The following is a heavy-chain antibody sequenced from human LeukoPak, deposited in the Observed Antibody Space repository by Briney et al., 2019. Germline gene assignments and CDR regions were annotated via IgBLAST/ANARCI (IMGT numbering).Heavy chain of an antibody. CDR3: ATVPGDY. D-gene: IGHD6-19*01. CDR1: GASISNYY. J-gene: IGHJ4*02. CDR2: IYYNGYT. Sequence: SETLSLTCTVSGASISNYYWTWIRQPPGKGLEWIGYIYYNGYTDYNSSLKSRVTISLDTSKNQFSLKLSSVTAADTAVYYCATVPGDYWGQGTLVTVSS. V-gene: IGHV4-59*08.